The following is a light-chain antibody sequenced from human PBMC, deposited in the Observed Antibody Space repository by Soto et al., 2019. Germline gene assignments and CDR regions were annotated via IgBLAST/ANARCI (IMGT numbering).Light chain of an antibody. Sequence: DIQMTQSPSTLSASVGDRVIITCRASQSISSWLAWYQQKPGKAPHLLIYRASTLKSGIPSRFSGSGSGTEFTLTISSLQPDDFATYYCQQYDRASWTFGQGTKVEIK. V-gene: IGKV1-5*03. CDR1: QSISSW. CDR3: QQYDRASWT. J-gene: IGKJ1*01. CDR2: RAS.